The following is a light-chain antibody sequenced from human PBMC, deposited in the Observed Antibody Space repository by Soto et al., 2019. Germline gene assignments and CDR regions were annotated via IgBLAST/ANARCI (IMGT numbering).Light chain of an antibody. V-gene: IGKV1-39*01. J-gene: IGKJ5*01. Sequence: DIEMAQSPSSLSACVGDRVTITCRASQSISSYLNWYQQKPGKAPKLLIYAASSLQSGVPSRFSGSGSGTDFTLTISSLQPEDFATYYCQQSYSTPITFGQGTQLEIK. CDR2: AAS. CDR1: QSISSY. CDR3: QQSYSTPIT.